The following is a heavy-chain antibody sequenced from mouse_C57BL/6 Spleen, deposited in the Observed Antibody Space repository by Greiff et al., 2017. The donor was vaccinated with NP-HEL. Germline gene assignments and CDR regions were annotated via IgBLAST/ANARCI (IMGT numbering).Heavy chain of an antibody. CDR3: ARERRGDDYFDY. CDR1: GYTFTDYY. CDR2: IYPGSGNT. D-gene: IGHD3-3*01. V-gene: IGHV1-76*01. Sequence: QVQLQQSGAELVRPGASVKLSCKASGYTFTDYYINWVKQRPGQGLEWIARIYPGSGNTYYNEKFKGKATLTAEKSSSTAYMQLSSLTSEDSAVYFCARERRGDDYFDYWGQGTTLTVSS. J-gene: IGHJ2*01.